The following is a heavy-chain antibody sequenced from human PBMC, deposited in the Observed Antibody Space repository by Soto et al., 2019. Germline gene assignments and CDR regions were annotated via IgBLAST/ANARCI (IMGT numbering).Heavy chain of an antibody. V-gene: IGHV4-39*02. Sequence: PSETLSLTCAVSGGTFISYNPYWVWNSPPPGTGLEWIGGIYYGGTTYYNPSLKSRVTISVDTSKNQFSLKLTSVTAADTAVYYCARDKITGLFDYWGQGTLVSVSS. CDR3: ARDKITGLFDY. CDR2: IYYGGTT. J-gene: IGHJ4*02. CDR1: GGTFISYNPY. D-gene: IGHD2-8*02.